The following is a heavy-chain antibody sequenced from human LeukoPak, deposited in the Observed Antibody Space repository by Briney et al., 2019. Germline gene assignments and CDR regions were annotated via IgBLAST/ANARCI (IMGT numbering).Heavy chain of an antibody. CDR1: GFTFSSYW. CDR2: ISSSGSTI. D-gene: IGHD4-17*01. Sequence: GGSLRLSCAASGFTFSSYWMHWVRQAPGKGLEWVSYISSSGSTICYADSVKGRFTISRDNAKNSLYLQMNSLRAEDTAVYYCARAISLDGDSYYFDYWGQGTLVTVSS. V-gene: IGHV3-48*04. CDR3: ARAISLDGDSYYFDY. J-gene: IGHJ4*02.